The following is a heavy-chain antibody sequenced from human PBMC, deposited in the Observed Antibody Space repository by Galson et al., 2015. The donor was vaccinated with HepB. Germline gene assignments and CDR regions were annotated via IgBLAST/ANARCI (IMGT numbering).Heavy chain of an antibody. CDR1: GFAFSSYA. CDR2: ISGSGGNT. Sequence: SLRLSCAASGFAFSSYAMSWVRQAPGKGLEWVSGISGSGGNTHYADSVKGRFTISRDNSKNTLYLQMNSLRAEDTAVYYCAKLVEAYCGGDCPKKGTFGYWGQGTLVTVSS. CDR3: AKLVEAYCGGDCPKKGTFGY. V-gene: IGHV3-23*01. J-gene: IGHJ4*02. D-gene: IGHD2-21*02.